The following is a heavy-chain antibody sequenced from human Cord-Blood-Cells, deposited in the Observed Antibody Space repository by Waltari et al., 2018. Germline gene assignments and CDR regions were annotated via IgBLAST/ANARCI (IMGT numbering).Heavy chain of an antibody. D-gene: IGHD6-19*01. CDR1: GGSISSSSYY. CDR3: ARQYSSGWYFDY. J-gene: IGHJ4*02. CDR2: IYYSGST. V-gene: IGHV4-39*01. Sequence: QLQLQESGPGLVKPSETLSLTCTVSGGSISSSSYYWGWFRQPPGKGLEWIGSIYYSGSTYYNPSLKSRVTISVDTSKNQFSLKLSSVTAADTAVYYCARQYSSGWYFDYWGQGTLVTVSS.